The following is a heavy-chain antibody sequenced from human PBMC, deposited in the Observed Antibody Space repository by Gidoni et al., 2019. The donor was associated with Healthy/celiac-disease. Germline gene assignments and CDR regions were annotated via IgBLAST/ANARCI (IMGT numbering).Heavy chain of an antibody. J-gene: IGHJ3*02. V-gene: IGHV3-30*18. CDR3: AKEDDDAFDI. CDR2: ISYDGSNK. CDR1: GFTFSSYG. Sequence: QVQLVESGGGVVQPGRSRRLSRAASGFTFSSYGMHWVRQAPGKGLEGVAVISYDGSNKYYADSVKGRFTISRDNSKNTLYLQRNSLRAEDTAVYYCAKEDDDAFDIWGQGTTVTVSS.